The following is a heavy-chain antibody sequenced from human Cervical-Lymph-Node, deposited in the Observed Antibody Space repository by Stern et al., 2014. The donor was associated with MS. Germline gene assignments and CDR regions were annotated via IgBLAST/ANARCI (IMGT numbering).Heavy chain of an antibody. J-gene: IGHJ6*01. V-gene: IGHV3-74*01. D-gene: IGHD2-2*01. CDR1: NFRSYW. CDR3: ARGVVSVSTLGDYYYGMDV. CDR2: INSDGSR. Sequence: EVQLVESGGGLVQPGGSLRLSCAGFNFRSYWIHWVRQAQGKGMGWVACINSDGSRRYADSVKGRFTISRDNAKNTMYLQMSSLRVEDTAVYYCARGVVSVSTLGDYYYGMDVWGQGTTVTVSS.